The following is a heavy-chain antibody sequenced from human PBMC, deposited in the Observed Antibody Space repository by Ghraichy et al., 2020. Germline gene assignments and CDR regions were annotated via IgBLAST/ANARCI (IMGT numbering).Heavy chain of an antibody. Sequence: GGSLRLSCAPSGFTFSGYSMNWVRQAPGKGLEWVSSISSSSSHVYYADSVKGRFTISRDNAKNSLYLQMNSLRAEDTAVYYCARDGTTVVTPRWFDPWGQGTLVTVSS. D-gene: IGHD4-17*01. CDR3: ARDGTTVVTPRWFDP. J-gene: IGHJ5*02. CDR2: ISSSSSHV. CDR1: GFTFSGYS. V-gene: IGHV3-21*01.